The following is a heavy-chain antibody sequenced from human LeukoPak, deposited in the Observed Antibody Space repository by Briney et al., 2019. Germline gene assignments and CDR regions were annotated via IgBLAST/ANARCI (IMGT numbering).Heavy chain of an antibody. Sequence: SETLSLTCTVSGCSISSYYWSWIRQPPGKGLEWVGYIYYSGGTNYNPSLKGRVTISLDTSKNEFSLKLSSVTAADPAVYYYARDMGDGVQGPDAFDLWGQGTMVTVSS. D-gene: IGHD1-1*01. CDR3: ARDMGDGVQGPDAFDL. J-gene: IGHJ3*01. CDR2: IYYSGGT. V-gene: IGHV4-59*01. CDR1: GCSISSYY.